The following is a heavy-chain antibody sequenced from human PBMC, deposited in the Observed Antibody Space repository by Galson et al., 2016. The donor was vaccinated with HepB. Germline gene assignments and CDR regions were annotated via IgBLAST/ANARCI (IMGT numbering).Heavy chain of an antibody. Sequence: CAISGDSVYNNGAAWVWIRQSPSRGLEWLGRTFYRSTWENHYAGSVKNRITISPDTSRNQFSLHLNSVTPEDTAVYYCARAVMLGRGIGVWGQGTTVTVSS. V-gene: IGHV6-1*01. CDR1: GDSVYNNGAA. J-gene: IGHJ6*02. CDR2: TFYRSTWEN. CDR3: ARAVMLGRGIGV. D-gene: IGHD3-10*01.